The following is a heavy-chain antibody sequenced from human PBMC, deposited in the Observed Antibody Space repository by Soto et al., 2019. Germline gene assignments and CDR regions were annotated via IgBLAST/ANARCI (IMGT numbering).Heavy chain of an antibody. V-gene: IGHV3-48*03. CDR2: IDTRSANI. Sequence: PRLSCAASGFTFNTYEFTWVRQAPGKGLEWISYIDTRSANIYYSDSVRGRFTSSRDNAKNALYLQMNDLRAEDTAIYYCAREELNCHGECLAFWGQGTLVTVS. CDR3: AREELNCHGECLAF. CDR1: GFTFNTYE. D-gene: IGHD2-21*01. J-gene: IGHJ4*02.